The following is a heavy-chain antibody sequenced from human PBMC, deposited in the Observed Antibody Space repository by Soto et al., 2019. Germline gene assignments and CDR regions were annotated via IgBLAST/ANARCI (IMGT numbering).Heavy chain of an antibody. CDR2: IIHTGTT. CDR1: GEPFSGYY. CDR3: ARGGGRSFYWKNWFDP. V-gene: IGHV4-34*01. D-gene: IGHD1-1*01. J-gene: IGHJ5*02. Sequence: ASETLSLTCAVYGEPFSGYYWSWIRQTSGKGLEWIGEIIHTGTTNYNPSLKSRVTISIDTSKNQFSLNLRSVTAADTAIYYCARGGGRSFYWKNWFDPWGQGTLVTVSS.